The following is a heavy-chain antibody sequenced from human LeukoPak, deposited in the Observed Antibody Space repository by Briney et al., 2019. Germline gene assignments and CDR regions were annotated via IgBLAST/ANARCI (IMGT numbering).Heavy chain of an antibody. D-gene: IGHD3-22*01. Sequence: SVKVSCKASGGTFSSHAISWVRQAPGQGLEWMGRIIPLLRKANYAQNFQDRVTITADKSTTTAYMELSSLRSEDTAVYYCASMRFYYYDSTDYYAFDYWGLGTLVTASS. V-gene: IGHV1-69*04. CDR1: GGTFSSHA. J-gene: IGHJ4*02. CDR3: ASMRFYYYDSTDYYAFDY. CDR2: IIPLLRKA.